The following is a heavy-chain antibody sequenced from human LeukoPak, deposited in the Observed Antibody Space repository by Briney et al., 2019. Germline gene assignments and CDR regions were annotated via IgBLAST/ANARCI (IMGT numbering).Heavy chain of an antibody. Sequence: KPSETLSLTCTVSGYSISRGYYWGWIRQPPGKGLEWIGSIYHSGSTYYNPSLKSRVTISVDTSKNQFSLKLSSVTAADTAVYYCARVVFGVVISSFDYWGQGTLVTVSS. D-gene: IGHD3-3*01. CDR1: GYSISRGYY. CDR3: ARVVFGVVISSFDY. J-gene: IGHJ4*02. CDR2: IYHSGST. V-gene: IGHV4-38-2*02.